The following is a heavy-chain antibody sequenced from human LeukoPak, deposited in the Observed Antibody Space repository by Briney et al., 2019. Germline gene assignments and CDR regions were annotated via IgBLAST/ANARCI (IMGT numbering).Heavy chain of an antibody. J-gene: IGHJ4*02. D-gene: IGHD1-7*01. CDR1: GFSFSRYS. Sequence: GGSLRLSCAASGFSFSRYSLSWVRQAPGKGLEWISLISSSTTYIYYADSVKGRFTISRDNAKNPVFLQMTSLRAEDTAVYYCARFGTTPFDYWGQGTLVTVSS. CDR3: ARFGTTPFDY. V-gene: IGHV3-21*01. CDR2: ISSSTTYI.